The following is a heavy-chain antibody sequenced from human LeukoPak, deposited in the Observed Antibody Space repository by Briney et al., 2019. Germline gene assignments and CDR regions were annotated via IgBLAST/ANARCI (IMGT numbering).Heavy chain of an antibody. D-gene: IGHD2-21*02. CDR1: GFTFKNYG. CDR3: ARGTVTAPDY. V-gene: IGHV3-23*01. Sequence: PGGSLRLSCAASGFTFKNYGMSWVRQAPGKGLEWVSDISGTGANTYYADSVKGRFTISRDNSKNTLYLQMNRLRPEDTAVYYCARGTVTAPDYWGQGTLVTVSS. J-gene: IGHJ4*02. CDR2: ISGTGANT.